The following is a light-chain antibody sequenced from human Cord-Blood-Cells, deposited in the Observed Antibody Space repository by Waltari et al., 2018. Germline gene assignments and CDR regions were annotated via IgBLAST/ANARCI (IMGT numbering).Light chain of an antibody. CDR3: SSYTSSSTLV. V-gene: IGLV2-14*01. CDR2: DVS. Sequence: QSALTQPASVSGSPGQSITISCTGTSSDVGGYNFVSWYQTHPGKAPKLMIYDVSNRPSGVSNRFSGSKSGNTASLTISGLQAEDEADYYCSSYTSSSTLVFGTGTKVTVL. CDR1: SSDVGGYNF. J-gene: IGLJ1*01.